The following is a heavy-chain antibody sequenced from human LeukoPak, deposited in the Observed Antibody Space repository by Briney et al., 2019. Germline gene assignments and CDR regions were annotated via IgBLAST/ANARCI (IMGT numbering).Heavy chain of an antibody. V-gene: IGHV3-48*01. D-gene: IGHD3-22*01. CDR2: ISSSSSTI. Sequence: GGSLRLSCAASGFTFSSYSMNWVRQAPGKGLEWVSYISSSSSTIYYADSVKGRFTISRDNSKNTLYLQMNSLRAEDTAVYYCAKDVYYYDSSGYWDDWGQGTLVTVSS. CDR1: GFTFSSYS. CDR3: AKDVYYYDSSGYWDD. J-gene: IGHJ4*02.